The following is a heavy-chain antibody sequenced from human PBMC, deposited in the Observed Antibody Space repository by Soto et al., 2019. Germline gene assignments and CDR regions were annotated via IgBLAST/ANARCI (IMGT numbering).Heavy chain of an antibody. CDR2: IYYSGST. CDR1: GGSISSYY. V-gene: IGHV4-59*01. D-gene: IGHD6-13*01. CDR3: ARVKQQLVQTYYYYYYGMDV. J-gene: IGHJ6*02. Sequence: SETLSLTCTVSGGSISSYYWSWIRQPPGKGLDWIGYIYYSGSTNYNPSLKSRVTISVDTSKNQFSLKLSSVTAADTAVYYCARVKQQLVQTYYYYYYGMDVWGQGTTVTVSS.